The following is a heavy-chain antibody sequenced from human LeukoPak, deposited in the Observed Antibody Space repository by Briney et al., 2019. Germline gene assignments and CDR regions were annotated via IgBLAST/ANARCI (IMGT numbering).Heavy chain of an antibody. D-gene: IGHD3-16*01. CDR2: ISGSGGST. V-gene: IGHV3-23*01. CDR3: AKDEEAYDYVWGSDYYFDY. Sequence: GGSLRLSCAASGFTLSSYAMSWVRQAPGKGLEWVSAISGSGGSTYYADSVKGRFTISRDNSKNTLYLQMNSLRAEDTAVYYCAKDEEAYDYVWGSDYYFDYWGQGTLVTVSS. J-gene: IGHJ4*02. CDR1: GFTLSSYA.